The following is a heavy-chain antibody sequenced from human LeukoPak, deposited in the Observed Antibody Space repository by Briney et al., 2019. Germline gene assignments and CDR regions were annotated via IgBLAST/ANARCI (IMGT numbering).Heavy chain of an antibody. J-gene: IGHJ3*02. CDR1: GYTFTSYY. D-gene: IGHD2-21*02. CDR3: ARVSDEVVVTAIRGEDAFDI. V-gene: IGHV1-46*01. Sequence: RGASVKVSCKASGYTFTSYYMHWVRQAPGQGLEWMGIINPSGGSTSYAQKFQGRVTMTRDTSTSTVYMELSSLRSEDTAVYYCARVSDEVVVTAIRGEDAFDIWGQGTMVTVSS. CDR2: INPSGGST.